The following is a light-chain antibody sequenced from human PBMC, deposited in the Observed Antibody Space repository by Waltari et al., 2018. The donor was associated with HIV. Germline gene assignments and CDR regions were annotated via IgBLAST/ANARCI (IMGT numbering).Light chain of an antibody. J-gene: IGLJ2*01. CDR3: RAWDSSTVV. CDR2: ADS. Sequence: SYELTLPLSVSVSPGHTASITCPVDILGDKYACWYQQKPGQSHVLLIYADSRRPSGIPERFSGSKSGNTATLTISGTQAMDEADYYCRAWDSSTVVFGGGTKLTVL. CDR1: ILGDKY. V-gene: IGLV3-1*01.